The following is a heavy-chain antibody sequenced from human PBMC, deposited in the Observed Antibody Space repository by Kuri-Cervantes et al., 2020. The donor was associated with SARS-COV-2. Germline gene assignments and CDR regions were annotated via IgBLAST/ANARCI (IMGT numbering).Heavy chain of an antibody. CDR1: GGTFSSYA. D-gene: IGHD6-13*01. V-gene: IGHV1-69*06. J-gene: IGHJ5*02. CDR3: ARATSSSWEDWFDP. Sequence: SVKVSCKASGGTFSSYAINWVRQAPGQGLEWMGGIIPIFGTANYAQKFQGRVSITADRSTSTVYMELSSLRSEDTAVYYCARATSSSWEDWFDPWGQGTLVTVSS. CDR2: IIPIFGTA.